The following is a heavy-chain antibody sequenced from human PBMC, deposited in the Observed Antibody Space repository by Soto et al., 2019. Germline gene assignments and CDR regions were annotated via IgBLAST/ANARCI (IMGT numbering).Heavy chain of an antibody. CDR2: SDPSESYT. J-gene: IGHJ4*02. D-gene: IGHD6-19*01. Sequence: EVQLVQSGAEVKKPGESLRISCKGSGYSFTRYWISWVRQMPGKGLAWLGRSDPSESYTNYSPSFHGHVTISADKSIITAYLQWSSLKASDTAMYYCASEVLWYSSGWYGSYWGQGTLVTVSS. CDR3: ASEVLWYSSGWYGSY. CDR1: GYSFTRYW. V-gene: IGHV5-10-1*03.